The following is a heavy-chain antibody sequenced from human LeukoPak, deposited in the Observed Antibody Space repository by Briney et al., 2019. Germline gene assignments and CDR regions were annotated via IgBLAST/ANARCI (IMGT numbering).Heavy chain of an antibody. CDR2: INPSGGDT. J-gene: IGHJ4*02. D-gene: IGHD1-14*01. CDR1: GYTFTSYY. V-gene: IGHV1-46*01. Sequence: ASVKVSCRASGYTFTSYYMHWVRQAPGQGLEWMGIINPSGGDTSYAQKFQGRLTMTRDTSTNTVYMELTSLRSEDTAVYYCAREVMDNLRFDYWGQGTLVTVSS. CDR3: AREVMDNLRFDY.